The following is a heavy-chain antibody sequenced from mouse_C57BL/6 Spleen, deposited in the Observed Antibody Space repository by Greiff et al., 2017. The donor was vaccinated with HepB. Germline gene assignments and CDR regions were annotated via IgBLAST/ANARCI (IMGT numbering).Heavy chain of an antibody. V-gene: IGHV1-50*01. D-gene: IGHD2-4*01. J-gene: IGHJ1*03. CDR2: IDPSDSYT. Sequence: VQLQQPGAELVKPGASVKLSCKASGYTFTSYWMQWVKQRPGQGLEWIGEIDPSDSYTNYNQKFKGKATLTVDTSSSTAYMQLSSLTSEDSAVYYCAREGLRRRYFDVWGTGTTVTVSS. CDR3: AREGLRRRYFDV. CDR1: GYTFTSYW.